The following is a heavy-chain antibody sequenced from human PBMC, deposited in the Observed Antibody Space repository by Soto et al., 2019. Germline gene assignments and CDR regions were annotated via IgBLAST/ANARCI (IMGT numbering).Heavy chain of an antibody. V-gene: IGHV1-3*01. Sequence: ASVKISCKASGYTFTSYAMHWVRQAPGQRLEWMGWINAGNGNTKYSQKFQGRVTITRDTSASTAYMELSSLRSEDTAVYYCARDRYSSSWKLAEYFQHWGQGTLVTVSS. J-gene: IGHJ1*01. CDR3: ARDRYSSSWKLAEYFQH. CDR2: INAGNGNT. CDR1: GYTFTSYA. D-gene: IGHD6-13*01.